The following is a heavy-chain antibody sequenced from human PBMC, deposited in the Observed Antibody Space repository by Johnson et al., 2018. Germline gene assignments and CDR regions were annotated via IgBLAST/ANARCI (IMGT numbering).Heavy chain of an antibody. CDR2: INHSGST. V-gene: IGHV4-34*01. D-gene: IGHD3-16*02. Sequence: QVQLQQGGAGLLKPSETLSLTCAVYGGSFSGYYWSWIRQPPGKGLEWIGEINHSGSTNYNPSLKSRVTISVDTSKNQFSLKLSSVTAADTAVYYCARGVMITFGGVIVTFDAFDIWGQGTMVTVSS. CDR3: ARGVMITFGGVIVTFDAFDI. CDR1: GGSFSGYY. J-gene: IGHJ3*02.